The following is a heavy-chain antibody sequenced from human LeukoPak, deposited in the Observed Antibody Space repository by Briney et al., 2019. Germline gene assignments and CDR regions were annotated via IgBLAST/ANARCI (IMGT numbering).Heavy chain of an antibody. CDR3: ARQRPYSSGWQPSNFDY. CDR2: IYDSGST. J-gene: IGHJ4*02. D-gene: IGHD6-19*01. CDR1: GGSISGYY. Sequence: SETLSPTCTVSGGSISGYYWSWVRQPPGKGLEWIGYIYDSGSTNHNPSLKSRVTISVDTSKNQFSLKLSSVTAADTAIYYCARQRPYSSGWQPSNFDYWGQGTLVTVSS. V-gene: IGHV4-59*08.